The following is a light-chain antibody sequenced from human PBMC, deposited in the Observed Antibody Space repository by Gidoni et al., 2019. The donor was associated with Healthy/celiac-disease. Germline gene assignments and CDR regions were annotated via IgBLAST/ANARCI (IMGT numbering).Light chain of an antibody. Sequence: DIQMTQSPSSLSASVGDRVTITCRASQCISNYLAWYQQKPGKVPKLLIYAASTLQSGVPSRFSGSGSGTDFTLTISSLQPEYVATYYCQKYNSAPLTFXPXTKVDIK. J-gene: IGKJ3*01. CDR2: AAS. V-gene: IGKV1-27*01. CDR3: QKYNSAPLT. CDR1: QCISNY.